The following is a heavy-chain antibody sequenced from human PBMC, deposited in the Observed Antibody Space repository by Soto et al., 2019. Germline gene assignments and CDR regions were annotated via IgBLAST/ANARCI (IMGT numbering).Heavy chain of an antibody. CDR2: ISNDGNRQ. V-gene: IGHV3-30-3*01. Sequence: GGSLRLSCVASGFSFSSQAMHWVRQAPGKGLEWVAAISNDGNRQLYADSVKDRFTISRDNSRNTLDLQMNNLRTEDTGVFFCARDIYSYGSVGTPDISGQGTMVTVSS. CDR3: ARDIYSYGSVGTPDI. D-gene: IGHD5-18*01. CDR1: GFSFSSQA. J-gene: IGHJ3*02.